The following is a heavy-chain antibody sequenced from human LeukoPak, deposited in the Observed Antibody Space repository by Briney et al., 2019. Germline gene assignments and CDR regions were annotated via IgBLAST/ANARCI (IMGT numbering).Heavy chain of an antibody. CDR1: GFTFSSYA. J-gene: IGHJ4*02. CDR3: ARERIFSY. CDR2: ISYDGSNK. Sequence: GRSLRLSCAASGFTFSSYAMHWVRQAPGKGLEWVAVISYDGSNKYYADSVKGRFTISRDNSKNTLYLQMNSLRAEDTAVYYCARERIFSYWGQGTLVTVSS. V-gene: IGHV3-30-3*01.